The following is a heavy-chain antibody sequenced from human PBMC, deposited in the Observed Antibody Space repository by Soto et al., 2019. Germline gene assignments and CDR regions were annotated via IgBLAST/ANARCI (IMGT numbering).Heavy chain of an antibody. Sequence: RLACAASGFTFSNFGMHWVRQAPGKGLEWVAAISADGSDKYFSGSVKGRFTISRDNSKNTLFLQMNSLRVEDTAVYYCEKGSDVARQELDYWGQGTLVTVSS. CDR2: ISADGSDK. J-gene: IGHJ4*02. V-gene: IGHV3-30*18. D-gene: IGHD3-3*01. CDR1: GFTFSNFG. CDR3: EKGSDVARQELDY.